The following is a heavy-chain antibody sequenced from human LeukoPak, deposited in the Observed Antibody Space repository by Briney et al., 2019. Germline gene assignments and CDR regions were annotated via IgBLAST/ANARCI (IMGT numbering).Heavy chain of an antibody. D-gene: IGHD6-6*01. J-gene: IGHJ5*02. V-gene: IGHV4-39*07. CDR2: IYYSGST. CDR3: ARVGSSSSSWWFDP. Sequence: SETLSLTCTVSGGSISSSSYYWGWIRQPPGKGLEWIGSIYYSGSTYYNPSLKSRVTISVDTSKNQFSLKLSSVTASDTAVYYCARVGSSSSSWWFDPWGQGTLVTVSS. CDR1: GGSISSSSYY.